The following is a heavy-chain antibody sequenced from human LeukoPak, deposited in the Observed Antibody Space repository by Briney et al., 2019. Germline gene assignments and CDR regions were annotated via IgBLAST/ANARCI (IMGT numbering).Heavy chain of an antibody. Sequence: SETLSLTCTVSGGSISSYYWSWLRQPPGKGLEWIGYIYYSGSTNYNPSLKTRVTISVDTSKNQFSLKLSSVTAADRAVYDCARSQRTYDYDSSGFDYWGQGTLVTVSS. V-gene: IGHV4-59*01. J-gene: IGHJ4*02. D-gene: IGHD3-22*01. CDR3: ARSQRTYDYDSSGFDY. CDR2: IYYSGST. CDR1: GGSISSYY.